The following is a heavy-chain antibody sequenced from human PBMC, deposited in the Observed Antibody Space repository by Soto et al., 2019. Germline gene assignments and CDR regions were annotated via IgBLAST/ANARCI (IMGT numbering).Heavy chain of an antibody. D-gene: IGHD5-12*01. CDR2: TYFRSKWYN. J-gene: IGHJ5*02. CDR3: AKGDNLGPKTGYAFDP. CDR1: GDSVSSNTAS. Sequence: SQTLSLTCAISGDSVSSNTASWNWIRQSPSRGLEWLGRTYFRSKWYNDYAVSVKSRIIINPDTSNNQFSLQLNSVTPEDTAVYFCAKGDNLGPKTGYAFDPWGQGIMVTISS. V-gene: IGHV6-1*01.